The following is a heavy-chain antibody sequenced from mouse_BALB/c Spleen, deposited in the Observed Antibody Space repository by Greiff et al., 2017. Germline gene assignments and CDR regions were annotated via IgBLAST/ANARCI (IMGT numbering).Heavy chain of an antibody. J-gene: IGHJ3*01. CDR2: ISSGGGST. V-gene: IGHV5-12-1*01. CDR1: GFAFSSYD. CDR3: ARGDYRYDPWFAY. Sequence: EVQGVESGGGLVKPGGSLKLSCAASGFAFSSYDMSWVRQTPEKRLEWVAYISSGGGSTYYPDTVKGRFTISRDNAKNTLYLQMSSLKSEDTAMYYCARGDYRYDPWFAYWGQGTLVTVSA. D-gene: IGHD2-14*01.